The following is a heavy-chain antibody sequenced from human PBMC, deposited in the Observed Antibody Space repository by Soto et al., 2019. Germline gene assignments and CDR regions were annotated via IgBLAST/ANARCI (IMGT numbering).Heavy chain of an antibody. Sequence: EVQLVESGGGVARPGGSLRLSCAASGFTFEDHGMSWVRQAPGKGLEWLSAISWDGGTTVYADSVKGRFTVSRNNAKSSLYLQMNSLKPGDTAFYHCARRSGDQQVCDFWGQGTLVTVSS. CDR1: GFTFEDHG. D-gene: IGHD3-10*01. J-gene: IGHJ4*02. CDR2: ISWDGGTT. V-gene: IGHV3-20*01. CDR3: ARRSGDQQVCDF.